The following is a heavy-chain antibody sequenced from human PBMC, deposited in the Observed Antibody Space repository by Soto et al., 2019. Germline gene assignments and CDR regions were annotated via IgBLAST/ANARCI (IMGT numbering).Heavy chain of an antibody. CDR3: ARDGGRHSGGIDY. CDR2: IIPIFGTA. CDR1: EGTFSSYS. J-gene: IGHJ4*02. V-gene: IGHV1-69*01. D-gene: IGHD1-26*01. Sequence: QVQLVQSGAEVKKPGSSVKVSCKASEGTFSSYSINWVRQAPGQGLEWMGEIIPIFGTANYAQKFQGRVTITADEATSTAYMELSSLRSEDTAVYYCARDGGRHSGGIDYWGQGTLLTVSS.